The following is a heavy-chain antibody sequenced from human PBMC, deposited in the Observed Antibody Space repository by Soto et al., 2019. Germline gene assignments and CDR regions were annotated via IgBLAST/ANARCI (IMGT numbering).Heavy chain of an antibody. CDR3: ASLGSGDYGGYVGSDY. J-gene: IGHJ4*02. V-gene: IGHV3-7*05. Sequence: EVHLVESGGGLVQPGGSLRLSCAATGFSFSVSYMTWARQAPGKGLEWVATIKEDGSEKYYADSVRGRFTISKDNAERSLWLQMSSLRAEDTAVYYCASLGSGDYGGYVGSDYWGQGTLVTVSS. CDR2: IKEDGSEK. D-gene: IGHD5-12*01. CDR1: GFSFSVSY.